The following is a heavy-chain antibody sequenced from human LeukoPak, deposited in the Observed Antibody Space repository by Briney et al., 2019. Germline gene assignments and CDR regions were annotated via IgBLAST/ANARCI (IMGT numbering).Heavy chain of an antibody. J-gene: IGHJ3*02. D-gene: IGHD3-16*01. Sequence: GGSLRLSCAASGFTFSSYAMSWVRQAPGKGMELVSAISGFGGSTYYADSVKGRFTISRDNSKNTLYLQMNSLRAEDTAVYYCAKERLGPEAAFDIWGQGTMVTVSS. V-gene: IGHV3-23*01. CDR3: AKERLGPEAAFDI. CDR2: ISGFGGST. CDR1: GFTFSSYA.